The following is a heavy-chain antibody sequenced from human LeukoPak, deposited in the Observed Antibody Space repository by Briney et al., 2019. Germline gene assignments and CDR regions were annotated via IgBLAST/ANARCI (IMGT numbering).Heavy chain of an antibody. V-gene: IGHV1-46*01. D-gene: IGHD3-22*01. CDR2: INPSGGST. CDR1: GYTFTSYD. J-gene: IGHJ4*02. Sequence: ASVKVSCKASGYTFTSYDINWVRQAPGQGLEWMGIINPSGGSTSYAQKFQGRVTMTRDTSTSTVYMELSSLRSEDTAVYYCARDPRSTDYYDSSAYYFDYWGQGTLVTVSS. CDR3: ARDPRSTDYYDSSAYYFDY.